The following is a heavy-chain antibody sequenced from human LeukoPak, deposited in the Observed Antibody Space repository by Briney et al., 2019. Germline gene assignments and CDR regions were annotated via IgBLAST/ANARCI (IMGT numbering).Heavy chain of an antibody. J-gene: IGHJ4*02. CDR1: GFTFSSYA. CDR2: ITSNGGST. V-gene: IGHV3-64D*09. CDR3: VKESGSSWYD. Sequence: GGSLRLSCSASGFTFSSYAMHWVRQAPGKGLEYVSAITSNGGSTYYADSVKGRFTISRDNSKNTLFLHMRSLRGEDTAVYYCVKESGSSWYDWGQGTLVTVS. D-gene: IGHD6-13*01.